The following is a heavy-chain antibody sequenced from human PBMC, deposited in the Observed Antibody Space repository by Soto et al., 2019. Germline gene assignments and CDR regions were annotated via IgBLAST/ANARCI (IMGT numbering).Heavy chain of an antibody. D-gene: IGHD3-10*02. J-gene: IGHJ5*02. Sequence: QVQLQESGPGLVKPSETLSLTCTVSGGSISSYYWSWIRQPPGKGLEWIGFIFYSGSTSYNPSLMRRLPISMDSSQDQFPLKLTSVPAADTAVYFCARMIGDPVLGFDPWGQGTLVAVSS. CDR3: ARMIGDPVLGFDP. V-gene: IGHV4-59*01. CDR1: GGSISSYY. CDR2: IFYSGST.